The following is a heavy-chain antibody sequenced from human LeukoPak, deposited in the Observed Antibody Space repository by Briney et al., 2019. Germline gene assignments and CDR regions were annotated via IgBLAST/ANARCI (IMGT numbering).Heavy chain of an antibody. CDR2: INPNSGGT. Sequence: GASVKVSCKASGGTFSSYAISRVRQAPGQGLEWMGWINPNSGGTNYAQKFQGWVTMTRDTSISTAYMELSRLRSDDTAVYYCARSSIAVAGTGDYWGQGTLVTVSS. D-gene: IGHD6-19*01. CDR3: ARSSIAVAGTGDY. CDR1: GGTFSSYA. J-gene: IGHJ4*02. V-gene: IGHV1-2*04.